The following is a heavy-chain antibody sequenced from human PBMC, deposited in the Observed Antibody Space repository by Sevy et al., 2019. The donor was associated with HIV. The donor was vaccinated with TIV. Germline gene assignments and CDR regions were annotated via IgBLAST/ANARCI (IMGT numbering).Heavy chain of an antibody. CDR3: ARDRHQLVHPLWYGMDV. CDR1: GGSISSGGYY. D-gene: IGHD6-13*01. Sequence: SETLSLTCTVSGGSISSGGYYWSWIRQHPGKGLEWIGCIYYSGSTYYNPSLKSRTSIFVDTSKKQFSLNLTSAIAADTAVYYCARDRHQLVHPLWYGMDVWGQGITVTVSS. CDR2: IYYSGST. J-gene: IGHJ6*02. V-gene: IGHV4-31*03.